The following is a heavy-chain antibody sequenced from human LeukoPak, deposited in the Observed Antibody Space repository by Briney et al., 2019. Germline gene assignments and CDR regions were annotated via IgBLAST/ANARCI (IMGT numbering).Heavy chain of an antibody. J-gene: IGHJ6*02. CDR2: IIPIVEKA. CDR3: ARVGGNSYGYGLDV. V-gene: IGHV1-69*04. Sequence: ASVKVSCKASGGTFSSYAFSWVRQAPGQGLEWMGRIIPIVEKANYAQKFQGRVTISADKSTNTAYMELKSLRSEDTAVYYCARVGGNSYGYGLDVWGQGTTVIVSS. D-gene: IGHD5-18*01. CDR1: GGTFSSYA.